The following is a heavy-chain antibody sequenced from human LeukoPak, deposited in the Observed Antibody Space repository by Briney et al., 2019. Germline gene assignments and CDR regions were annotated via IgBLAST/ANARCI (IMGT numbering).Heavy chain of an antibody. Sequence: HAGGSLRLSCAASGFTLDDYAMHWVRHAPGKGLEWVSGLSWDRGSIGYADSVKGRFTISRDNAKNSLYLQMNSLRAEDTALYYCAKAYSNYDQFYYYGMDVWGQGTTVTVSS. CDR2: LSWDRGSI. CDR1: GFTLDDYA. CDR3: AKAYSNYDQFYYYGMDV. V-gene: IGHV3-9*01. J-gene: IGHJ6*02. D-gene: IGHD4-11*01.